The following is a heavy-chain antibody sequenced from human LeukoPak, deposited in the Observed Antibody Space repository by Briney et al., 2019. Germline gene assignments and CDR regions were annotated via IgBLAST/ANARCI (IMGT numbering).Heavy chain of an antibody. CDR3: ARVPSYASKWYFDY. CDR2: LYYSGST. CDR1: GGSINNYY. Sequence: PSETLSLTCTVSGGSINNYYWSWIRQPPGKGLEWIGYLYYSGSTNYNPSLKSRVTISVDTSKNQFSLKLSSVTAADTAVYYCARVPSYASKWYFDYWGQGTLVTVSS. V-gene: IGHV4-59*01. J-gene: IGHJ4*02. D-gene: IGHD2-2*01.